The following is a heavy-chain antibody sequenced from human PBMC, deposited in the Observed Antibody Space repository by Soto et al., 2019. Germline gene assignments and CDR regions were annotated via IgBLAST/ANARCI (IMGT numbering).Heavy chain of an antibody. Sequence: GGSLGLSCAASGFTFSSYSMNWVRQAPGKGLEWVSYISSSSSTIYYADSVKGRFTISRDNAKNSLYLQMNSLRDEDTAVYYCARDQNFASYDSISFDYWGQGTLVTVSS. D-gene: IGHD3-22*01. V-gene: IGHV3-48*02. J-gene: IGHJ4*02. CDR2: ISSSSSTI. CDR1: GFTFSSYS. CDR3: ARDQNFASYDSISFDY.